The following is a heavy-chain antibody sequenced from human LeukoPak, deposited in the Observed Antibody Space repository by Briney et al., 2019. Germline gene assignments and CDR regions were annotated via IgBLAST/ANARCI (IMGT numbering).Heavy chain of an antibody. J-gene: IGHJ4*02. CDR2: ISGSGGST. V-gene: IGHV3-23*01. D-gene: IGHD3-22*01. CDR1: GFTFSSYA. Sequence: PGGSLRLSCAASGFTFSSYAMSWVRQAPGKGLEWVSAISGSGGSTYYADSVKGRFTISRDNSKNTLYLQTNSLRAEDTAVYYCAKDLNYYGSSGYYPANYWGQGTLVTVSS. CDR3: AKDLNYYGSSGYYPANY.